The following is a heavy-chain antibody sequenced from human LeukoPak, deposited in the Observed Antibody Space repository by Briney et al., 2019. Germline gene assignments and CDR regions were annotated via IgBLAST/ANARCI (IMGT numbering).Heavy chain of an antibody. Sequence: QTLSLTCTVSGGSISSGDYYWSWIRQPPGKGLEWIGYIYYSGSTYYNPSLKSRVTISVDTSKNQFSLKLSSVTAADTAVYYCASLYCSSTSCYYWFDPWGQGTLVTVSS. CDR3: ASLYCSSTSCYYWFDP. CDR1: GGSISSGDYY. V-gene: IGHV4-30-4*08. CDR2: IYYSGST. D-gene: IGHD2-2*01. J-gene: IGHJ5*02.